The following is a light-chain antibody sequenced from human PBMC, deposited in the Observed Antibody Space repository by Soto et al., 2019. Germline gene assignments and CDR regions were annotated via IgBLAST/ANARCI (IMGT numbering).Light chain of an antibody. CDR1: QTISSW. CDR2: KAS. V-gene: IGKV1-5*03. Sequence: DIQMTQTRSTLSGSVGDRVTITCPASQTISSWLAWYQQKPGKAPKLLIYKASTLKSGVPSRFSGSGSGTEFTLTICSLQPDDFATYYCQHYNSYSEAFGQGTKVDIK. J-gene: IGKJ1*01. CDR3: QHYNSYSEA.